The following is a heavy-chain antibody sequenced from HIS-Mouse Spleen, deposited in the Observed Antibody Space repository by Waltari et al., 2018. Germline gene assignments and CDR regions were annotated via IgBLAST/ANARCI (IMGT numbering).Heavy chain of an antibody. D-gene: IGHD3-16*01. V-gene: IGHV3-9*01. CDR1: GFTFDDYA. Sequence: EVQLVESGGGLVQPGRSLRLSCAASGFTFDDYAMHWVRQAPGKGLGWVSGISWNSGSIVYADSVKGRFTISRDNAKNSLYLQMNSLRAEDTALYYCAKDISRGKGGAFDIWGQGTMVTVSS. CDR3: AKDISRGKGGAFDI. CDR2: ISWNSGSI. J-gene: IGHJ3*02.